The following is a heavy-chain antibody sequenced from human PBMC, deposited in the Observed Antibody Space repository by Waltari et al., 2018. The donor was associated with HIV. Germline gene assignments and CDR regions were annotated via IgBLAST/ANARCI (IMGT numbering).Heavy chain of an antibody. D-gene: IGHD4-17*01. CDR2: RKFRGSEQ. V-gene: IGHV3-74*03. CDR3: SSLTTRGDFLDL. CDR1: GITFTTYW. Sequence: EVQLVEFGGGLVQPGGSLTLSCVTYGITFTTYWMHWVRQAPGEGLEWVLVRKFRGSEQMYPDSVRGLFTISRDNDRNTVYLPMRRLRAEDTAVYYCSSLTTRGDFLDLWGRGTLVTVSS. J-gene: IGHJ4*02.